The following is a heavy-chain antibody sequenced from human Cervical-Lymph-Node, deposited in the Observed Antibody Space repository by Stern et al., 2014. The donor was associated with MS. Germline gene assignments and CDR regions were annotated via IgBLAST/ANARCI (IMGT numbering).Heavy chain of an antibody. J-gene: IGHJ6*02. V-gene: IGHV1-69*01. Sequence: VQLVESGAEVKKPGSSVKVSCKASGDTFTNFAISWVRQAPGQGLEWMGGIIPIFGTTDYAQKFQGRVTITADESTSTAYMELTGLRSEDTAVYYCARGQSGYFYYYYGMAVWGQGTTVTVSS. CDR3: ARGQSGYFYYYYGMAV. D-gene: IGHD3-22*01. CDR1: GDTFTNFA. CDR2: IIPIFGTT.